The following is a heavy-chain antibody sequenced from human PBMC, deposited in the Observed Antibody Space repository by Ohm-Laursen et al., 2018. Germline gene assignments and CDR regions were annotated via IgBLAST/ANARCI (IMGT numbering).Heavy chain of an antibody. CDR2: INHSGST. Sequence: GTLSLTCSVYGGSFSGYYWSWIRQPPGKGLEWIGEINHSGSTNYNPSLKSRVTISVDTSKNQFSLKLSSVTAADTAVYYCARGRLPVAGRHWGQGTLVTVSS. CDR3: ARGRLPVAGRH. CDR1: GGSFSGYY. J-gene: IGHJ4*02. V-gene: IGHV4-34*01. D-gene: IGHD6-19*01.